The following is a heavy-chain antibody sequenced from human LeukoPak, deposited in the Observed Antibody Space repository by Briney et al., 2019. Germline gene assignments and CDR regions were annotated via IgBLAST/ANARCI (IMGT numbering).Heavy chain of an antibody. J-gene: IGHJ6*02. CDR2: INHSGST. Sequence: SETLSLTCTVSGGSIAGYYWSWIRQPPGKGLEWIGEINHSGSTNYNPSLKSRVTISVDTSKNQFSLKLSSVTAADTAVYYCARRPLGGYSSSWPYYYYGMDVWGQGTTVTVSS. D-gene: IGHD6-13*01. CDR3: ARRPLGGYSSSWPYYYYGMDV. V-gene: IGHV4-34*01. CDR1: GGSIAGYY.